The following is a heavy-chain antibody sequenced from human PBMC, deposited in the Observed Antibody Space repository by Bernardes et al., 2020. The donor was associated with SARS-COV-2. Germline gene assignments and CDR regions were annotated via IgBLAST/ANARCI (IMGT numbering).Heavy chain of an antibody. CDR2: INHDGSEK. Sequence: GGSLRLSCAASGFTFSSAWMSWIRQAPGQGLAWVANINHDGSEKYYVDSVRGRFTVSRDNGKTSLYLQMNSLRAEDTAVYYCARWRYFDSSGFYYYCDDWGQGNLANVAS. V-gene: IGHV3-7*04. CDR1: GFTFSSAW. J-gene: IGHJ4*02. D-gene: IGHD3-22*01. CDR3: ARWRYFDSSGFYYYCDD.